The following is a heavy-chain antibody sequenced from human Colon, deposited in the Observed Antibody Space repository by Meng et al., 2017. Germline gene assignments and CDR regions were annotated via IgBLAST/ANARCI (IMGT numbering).Heavy chain of an antibody. CDR1: GDSVSSNRAL. D-gene: IGHD3-10*01. Sequence: QVHLQQSGPGLGTPSQTLSLTCAISGDSVSSNRALWHWVRQSPSRGLEWLGQTYYRSEWQNHYGVSVKSRITINADTSRNHFSLHLNSVTPEDTAVYYCTTWYGEYWGQGTLVTVSS. CDR3: TTWYGEY. J-gene: IGHJ4*02. CDR2: TYYRSEWQN. V-gene: IGHV6-1*01.